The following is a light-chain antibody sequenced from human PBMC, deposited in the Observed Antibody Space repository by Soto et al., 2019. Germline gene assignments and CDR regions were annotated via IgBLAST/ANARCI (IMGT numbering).Light chain of an antibody. J-gene: IGKJ3*01. V-gene: IGKV1-39*01. CDR1: QSFDNY. CDR2: AAS. CDR3: QQLNSFPL. Sequence: DIQMTQSPSSLSASVGDRVTITCRASQSFDNYLNWYQQKPGKAPKLLIYAASTLQSGVPSRFSASGSGTDFTLTISSLQPEDFATYYCQQLNSFPLFGPGTKVDIK.